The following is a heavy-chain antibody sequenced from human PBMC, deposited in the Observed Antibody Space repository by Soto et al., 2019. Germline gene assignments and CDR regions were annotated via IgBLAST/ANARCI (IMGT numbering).Heavy chain of an antibody. Sequence: GGSLRLSRRAAEFKCGGYGRRWVRQAPGKGLEWVAVISYDGSNKYYADSVKGRFTISRDNSKNTLYLQMNSLRAEDTAVYYCAKDLVAGFDYWGQGTLVTVSS. CDR1: EFKCGGYG. J-gene: IGHJ4*02. CDR3: AKDLVAGFDY. V-gene: IGHV3-30*18. CDR2: ISYDGSNK. D-gene: IGHD6-19*01.